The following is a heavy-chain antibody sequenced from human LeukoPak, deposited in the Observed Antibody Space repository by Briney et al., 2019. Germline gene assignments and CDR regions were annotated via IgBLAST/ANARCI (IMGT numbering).Heavy chain of an antibody. CDR3: ARALWSSGEHSVWGSYRPPSGGSAP. Sequence: SETLSLTCTVSGGSVSSGSYYWSWFRQPPGKGLEWIGYIYYSGSTNYNPSLKSRVTISLDTSKNQFSLKLSSVTAADTAVYYCARALWSSGEHSVWGSYRPPSGGSAPGGQGTLVPAPS. CDR2: IYYSGST. D-gene: IGHD3-16*01. CDR1: GGSVSSGSYY. J-gene: IGHJ5*02. V-gene: IGHV4-61*01.